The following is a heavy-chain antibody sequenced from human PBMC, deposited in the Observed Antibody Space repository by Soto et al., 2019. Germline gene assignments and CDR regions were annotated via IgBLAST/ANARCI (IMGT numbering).Heavy chain of an antibody. CDR1: GGTFSTFG. V-gene: IGHV1-69*13. J-gene: IGHJ4*02. D-gene: IGHD4-17*01. Sequence: SVKVSCKASGGTFSTFGISWLRQSPGQGLEWMGGIIPFFGTARYSQKFEDRITITADESTNTVHMDLRRLTSEDTAIYYCAKSAPMDAGDKYYYDFWGQGALVTVSS. CDR3: AKSAPMDAGDKYYYDF. CDR2: IIPFFGTA.